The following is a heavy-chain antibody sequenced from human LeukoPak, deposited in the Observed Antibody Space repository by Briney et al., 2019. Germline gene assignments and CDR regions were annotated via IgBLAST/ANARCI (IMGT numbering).Heavy chain of an antibody. CDR1: GFTFSTYW. V-gene: IGHV3-21*01. D-gene: IGHD3-3*01. CDR3: ARGRGYYDFWSGPDAFDI. J-gene: IGHJ3*02. CDR2: ISSSSSYI. Sequence: GGSLRLSCIGAGFTFSTYWMSWVRQAPGKGLEWVSSISSSSSYIYYADSVKGRFTISRDNAKNSLYLQMNSLRAEDTAVYYCARGRGYYDFWSGPDAFDIWGQGTMVTVSS.